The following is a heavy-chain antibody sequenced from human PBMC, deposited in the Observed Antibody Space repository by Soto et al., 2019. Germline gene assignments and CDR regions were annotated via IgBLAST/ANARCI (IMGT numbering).Heavy chain of an antibody. V-gene: IGHV3-48*02. Sequence: PGGSLRLSCKASGFDFSTYSMNWVRQAPGKGLEWIAYVSMDSDTIHYADSVKGRFTISRDDPENSLYLQMNSLRDEDTATYYCARSQLVLDVWGQGTTVTISS. CDR1: GFDFSTYS. CDR2: VSMDSDTI. J-gene: IGHJ6*02. CDR3: ARSQLVLDV.